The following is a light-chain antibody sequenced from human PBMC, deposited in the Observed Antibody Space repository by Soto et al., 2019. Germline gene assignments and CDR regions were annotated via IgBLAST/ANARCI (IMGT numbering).Light chain of an antibody. CDR3: QHYNRYSRT. V-gene: IGKV1-5*01. Sequence: EIQMTQSPSTLSASVGDRITITFRASQSISNWLASYQHKPGKAPKLLIYDASRLESGGPSRFSGSGSGTDFTPTISSLQPHDFATYYCQHYNRYSRTFAQGTKVDIK. J-gene: IGKJ1*01. CDR1: QSISNW. CDR2: DAS.